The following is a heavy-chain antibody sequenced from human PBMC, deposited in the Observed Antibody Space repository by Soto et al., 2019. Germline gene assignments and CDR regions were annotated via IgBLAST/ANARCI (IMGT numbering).Heavy chain of an antibody. J-gene: IGHJ3*02. CDR3: AREGRRVPGSHRLGAFDI. CDR1: GFTFSSFA. V-gene: IGHV3-23*01. D-gene: IGHD2-15*01. CDR2: ISGSGGST. Sequence: GGSLRLSCSASGFTFSSFAMHWVRQAPGEGQGLRRGLEWVSAISGSGGSTYYADSVKGRFTISRDNSKNTLYLQMNSLRAEDTAVYYCAREGRRVPGSHRLGAFDIWGQGTMVTVSS.